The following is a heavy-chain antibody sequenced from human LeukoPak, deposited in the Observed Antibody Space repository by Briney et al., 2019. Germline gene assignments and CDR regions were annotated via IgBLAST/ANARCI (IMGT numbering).Heavy chain of an antibody. V-gene: IGHV1-8*01. CDR1: GYTFTSYD. D-gene: IGHD3-3*01. CDR3: ARVPGDDFWSGFRGDGFDI. J-gene: IGHJ3*02. Sequence: RASVRVSCKASGYTFTSYDINWVRQATGQGLEWMGRMNPHSGNTDYAQKFQGRVTMTRDTSISTAYMELSSLRSDDTAVYYCARVPGDDFWSGFRGDGFDIWGQGTKVIVSS. CDR2: MNPHSGNT.